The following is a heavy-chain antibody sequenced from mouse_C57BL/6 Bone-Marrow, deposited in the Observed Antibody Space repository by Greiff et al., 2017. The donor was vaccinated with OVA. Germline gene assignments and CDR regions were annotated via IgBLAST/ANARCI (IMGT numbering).Heavy chain of an antibody. D-gene: IGHD2-3*01. V-gene: IGHV1-4*01. CDR2: INPSSGYT. J-gene: IGHJ2*01. Sequence: QVQLQQPGAELARPGASVKMSCKASGYTFTSYTMHWVKQRPGQGLEWIGYINPSSGYTKYNQKFKDKATLTADKSSSTAYMQLSSLTSEDSAVYYCARGGDGYYLFDYWGQGTTLTVSS. CDR1: GYTFTSYT. CDR3: ARGGDGYYLFDY.